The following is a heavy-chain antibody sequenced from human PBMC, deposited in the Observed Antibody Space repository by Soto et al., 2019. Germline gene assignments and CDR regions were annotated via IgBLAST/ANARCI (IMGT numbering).Heavy chain of an antibody. V-gene: IGHV3-30-3*01. J-gene: IGHJ6*02. CDR2: ISYDGSNK. CDR3: ARDLVVGATTNYHYGMDV. D-gene: IGHD1-26*01. Sequence: GGSLRLSCAASGFTFSSYAMHWVRQAPGKGLEWVAVISYDGSNKYYADSVKGRFTISRNNSKNTLYLQMNSLRAEDTAVYYCARDLVVGATTNYHYGMDVWGQGTTVTVSS. CDR1: GFTFSSYA.